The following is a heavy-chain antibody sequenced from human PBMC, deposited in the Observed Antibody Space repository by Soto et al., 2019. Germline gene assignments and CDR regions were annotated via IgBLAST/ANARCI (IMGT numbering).Heavy chain of an antibody. CDR2: IIPIFGTA. Sequence: EASVKVSCKASGGTFSSYAISWVRQAPGQGLEWMGGIIPIFGTANYAQKFQGRVTITADESTSTAYMELSSLRSEDTAVYYCARDFRAPNWFDPWGQGTLVTVSS. CDR1: GGTFSSYA. V-gene: IGHV1-69*13. CDR3: ARDFRAPNWFDP. J-gene: IGHJ5*02.